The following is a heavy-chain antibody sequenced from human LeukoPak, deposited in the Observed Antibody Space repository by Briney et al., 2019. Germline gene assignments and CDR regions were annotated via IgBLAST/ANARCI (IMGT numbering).Heavy chain of an antibody. CDR2: FNTNTGNP. Sequence: AGVNVSCKGSGYTFTIYALNWVRQAPAQGLEWMGWFNTNTGNPANTQGFTGPFVFSFTTSVNNAYLQISILKADDTAVYYCARDVSRDGSSPFDYWGQGTLVTVSS. J-gene: IGHJ4*02. D-gene: IGHD5-24*01. CDR3: ARDVSRDGSSPFDY. V-gene: IGHV7-4-1*02. CDR1: GYTFTIYA.